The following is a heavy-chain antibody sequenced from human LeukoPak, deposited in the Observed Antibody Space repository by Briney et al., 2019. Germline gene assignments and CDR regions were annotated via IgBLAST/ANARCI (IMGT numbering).Heavy chain of an antibody. CDR3: ARGAAAAGYFDY. CDR1: GGTFISYA. D-gene: IGHD6-13*01. J-gene: IGHJ4*02. CDR2: IIPIFGTA. V-gene: IGHV1-69*13. Sequence: ASVKVSCKASGGTFISYAISWVRQAPGQGLEWMGGIIPIFGTANYAQKFQGRVTITADESTSTAYMELSSLRSEDTAVYYCARGAAAAGYFDYWGQGTLVTVSS.